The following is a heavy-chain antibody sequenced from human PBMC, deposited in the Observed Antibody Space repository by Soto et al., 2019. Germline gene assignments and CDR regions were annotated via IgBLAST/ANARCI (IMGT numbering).Heavy chain of an antibody. D-gene: IGHD2-15*01. J-gene: IGHJ5*02. CDR1: GFSFSSYA. Sequence: EGSLRLSCAASGFSFSSYAMSWVRQAPGKGLEWVSSISDGGGSTNYADSVKGRFTISRDNAKRSLYLQMMSLTAEDTAIYYCVRGGGGGQSDPWGQVTMFTVSS. V-gene: IGHV3-23*01. CDR2: ISDGGGST. CDR3: VRGGGGGQSDP.